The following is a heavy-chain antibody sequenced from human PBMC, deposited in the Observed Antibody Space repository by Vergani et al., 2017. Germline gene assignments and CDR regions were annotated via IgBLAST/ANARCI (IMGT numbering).Heavy chain of an antibody. CDR1: GFTFSSYW. CDR2: IKQDGSEK. D-gene: IGHD3-9*01. V-gene: IGHV3-7*01. Sequence: EVQLVDSGGGLVQPGGSLRLSCAASGFTFSSYWMSWVRQAPGKGLEWVANIKQDGSEKYYVDSVKGRFTISRDNAKNSLYLQMNSLRAEDTAVYYCARVHILTGYYYDAFDIWGQGTMVTVSS. CDR3: ARVHILTGYYYDAFDI. J-gene: IGHJ3*02.